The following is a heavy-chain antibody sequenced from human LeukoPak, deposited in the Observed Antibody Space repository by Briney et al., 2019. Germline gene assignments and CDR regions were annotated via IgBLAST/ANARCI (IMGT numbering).Heavy chain of an antibody. Sequence: ASVKVSCKASGGTFNSYAISWVRQAPGQGLEWMGGIIPIFGTTNYARKFRGRVTLTADESTSTAYMELSSLRSEDTAVYYCARKLGHCSSTSCYGVNWFDPWGQGTLVTVSS. D-gene: IGHD2-2*03. CDR2: IIPIFGTT. J-gene: IGHJ5*02. V-gene: IGHV1-69*13. CDR3: ARKLGHCSSTSCYGVNWFDP. CDR1: GGTFNSYA.